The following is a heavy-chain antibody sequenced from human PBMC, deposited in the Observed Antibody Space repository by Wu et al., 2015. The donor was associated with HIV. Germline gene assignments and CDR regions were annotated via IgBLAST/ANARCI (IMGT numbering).Heavy chain of an antibody. CDR2: INDDTGDT. J-gene: IGHJ4*02. Sequence: QVQVVQSGAEVKKPGASVKVSCKTSGYTFTSYGISWVRQAPGQGLEWMGWINDDTGDTKYAQRFQGRVTMTRDTSISTAYMELRRLTSDDLAVYYCVRRQNWNLNNYHFDYWGQGTLVTVSS. CDR3: VRRQNWNLNNYHFDY. V-gene: IGHV1-18*03. D-gene: IGHD1-1*01. CDR1: GYTFTSYG.